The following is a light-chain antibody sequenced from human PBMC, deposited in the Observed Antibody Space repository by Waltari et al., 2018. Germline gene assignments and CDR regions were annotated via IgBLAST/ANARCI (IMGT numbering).Light chain of an antibody. CDR1: QSVDTY. V-gene: IGKV3-11*01. CDR2: GAS. J-gene: IGKJ4*01. Sequence: EIVLTQSPGTLSLSPGERATLSCRASQSVDTYLAWYQQRPGQAPRLLIHGASNRATGIPARFSGSGSGTDFTLVISSLEPEDFAVYYCLQHNSWSFGGGTKVEIK. CDR3: LQHNSWS.